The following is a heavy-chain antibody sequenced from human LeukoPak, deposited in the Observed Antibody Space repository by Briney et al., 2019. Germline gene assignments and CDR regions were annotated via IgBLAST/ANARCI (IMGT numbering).Heavy chain of an antibody. CDR3: ARGRGRLYYYYYMDV. Sequence: SETLSLTCTVSGGSISSSNYYWGWIRQPPGKGLEWIGEIYHSGSTNYNPSLKSRVTISVDKSKNQFSLKLSSVTAADTAVYYCARGRGRLYYYYYMDVWGKGTTVTVS. J-gene: IGHJ6*03. CDR1: GGSISSSNYY. D-gene: IGHD1-1*01. CDR2: IYHSGST. V-gene: IGHV4-39*07.